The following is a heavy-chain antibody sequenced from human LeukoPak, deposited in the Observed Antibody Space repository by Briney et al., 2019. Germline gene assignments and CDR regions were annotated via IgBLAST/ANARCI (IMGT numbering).Heavy chain of an antibody. J-gene: IGHJ6*03. CDR1: GFTFSSYA. CDR2: ISGSGGST. Sequence: GGSLRLSCAASGFTFSSYAMSWVRQAPGKGLEWVSAISGSGGSTYYADSVKGRFTISRDNSKNTLYLQMNSLRAEDTAVYYCAKDEIVDSSSSAYYYYMDVWGKGTTVTVSS. D-gene: IGHD6-6*01. V-gene: IGHV3-23*01. CDR3: AKDEIVDSSSSAYYYYMDV.